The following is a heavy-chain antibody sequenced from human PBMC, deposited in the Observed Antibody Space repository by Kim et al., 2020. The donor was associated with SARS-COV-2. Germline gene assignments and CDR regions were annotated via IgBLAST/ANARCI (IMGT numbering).Heavy chain of an antibody. Sequence: GGSLRLSCRASGFTFQNYELHWVRQAPGKGLEWVAMISDDGKDQVSADSLRGRFTASRAHSGNLVFHLMSALGPVDTAIYYRAKAKSRKLNVFFYSAVDVWGHGTTVTVS. CDR3: AKAKSRKLNVFFYSAVDV. J-gene: IGHJ6*02. CDR1: GFTFQNYE. V-gene: IGHV3-30*18. CDR2: ISDDGKDQ. D-gene: IGHD2-15*01.